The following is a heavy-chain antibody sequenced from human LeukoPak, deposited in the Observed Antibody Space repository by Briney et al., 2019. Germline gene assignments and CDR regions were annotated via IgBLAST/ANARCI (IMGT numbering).Heavy chain of an antibody. D-gene: IGHD4-17*01. CDR2: IIPILGIA. V-gene: IGHV1-69*04. Sequence: GASVKVSCKASGGTFSSYTISWVRQAPGQGLEWMGRIIPILGIANYAQKFQGRVTITADKSTSTAYMELSSLRSEDTAVYYCARDKILSDYGDYEAFDIWGQGTMVTDSS. CDR3: ARDKILSDYGDYEAFDI. CDR1: GGTFSSYT. J-gene: IGHJ3*02.